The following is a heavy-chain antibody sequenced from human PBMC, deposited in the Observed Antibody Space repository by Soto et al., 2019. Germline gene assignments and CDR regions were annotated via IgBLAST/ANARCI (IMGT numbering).Heavy chain of an antibody. CDR1: GGTFGSNA. CDR3: AREGYTFGPGEVRGAFDI. CDR2: IIPIFGTT. V-gene: IGHV1-69*15. J-gene: IGHJ3*02. Sequence: QVQLVQSGAEVRGPGSSVKVSCKASGGTFGSNAITWVRQAPGQGLEWMGNIIPIFGTTNNAQKFQGRGTITADESTNTAYMELSSLRSEDTAVYYCAREGYTFGPGEVRGAFDIWGQGTVVTVSS. D-gene: IGHD1-1*01.